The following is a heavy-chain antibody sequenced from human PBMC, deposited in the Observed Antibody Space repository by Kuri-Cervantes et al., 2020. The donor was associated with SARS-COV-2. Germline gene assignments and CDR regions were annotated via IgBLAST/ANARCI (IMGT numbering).Heavy chain of an antibody. CDR1: GGSIRSYY. V-gene: IGHV4-59*01. Sequence: GSLRLSCTVSGGSIRSYYWSWIRQPPGKGLEWIGYIYYSGSTNYNPSLKSRVTISVDTSKNQFSLKLSSVTAADTAVYYCARGSWNYPFDYWGQGTLVTVSS. CDR2: IYYSGST. CDR3: ARGSWNYPFDY. J-gene: IGHJ4*02. D-gene: IGHD1-7*01.